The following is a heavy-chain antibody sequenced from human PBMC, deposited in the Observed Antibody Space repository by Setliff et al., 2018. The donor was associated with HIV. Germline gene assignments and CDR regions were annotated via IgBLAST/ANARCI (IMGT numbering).Heavy chain of an antibody. J-gene: IGHJ6*03. V-gene: IGHV4-31*03. CDR3: ARASLAVAAYYMDA. Sequence: PSETLSLTCTVSGGSISSGGYYWSWIRQHPGKGLEWIGYIYYSGSTYYNPSLKSRVTISVDTSKNQFSLKLSSVTAADTAVYYCARASLAVAAYYMDAWGKGTTVTVSS. CDR1: GGSISSGGYY. D-gene: IGHD6-19*01. CDR2: IYYSGST.